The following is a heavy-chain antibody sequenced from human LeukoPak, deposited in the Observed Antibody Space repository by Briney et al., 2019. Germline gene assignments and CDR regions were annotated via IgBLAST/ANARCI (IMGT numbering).Heavy chain of an antibody. CDR3: ARERDGYNWVDY. V-gene: IGHV4-30-2*01. CDR2: IYHSGST. Sequence: SQTLSLTCTVSGGSISSGGYYWSWIRQPPGKGLEWIGYIYHSGSTYYNPSLKSRVTISVDTSKNQFSLKLSSVTAADTAVYYCARERDGYNWVDYWGQGTLVTVSS. D-gene: IGHD5-24*01. J-gene: IGHJ4*02. CDR1: GGSISSGGYY.